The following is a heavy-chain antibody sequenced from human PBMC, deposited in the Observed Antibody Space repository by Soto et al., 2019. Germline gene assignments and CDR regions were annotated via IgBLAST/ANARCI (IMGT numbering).Heavy chain of an antibody. Sequence: QVHLVQSGAEVKKPGASVKVSCKASGYTFTSYGITWVRQAPGQGLEWMGWISAHNGNTDHAQKLQGRVIVTRDTSTSTAYRELRSLISDDTAVYYCARGRYGDYWGQGALVTVSS. J-gene: IGHJ4*02. CDR1: GYTFTSYG. D-gene: IGHD1-1*01. V-gene: IGHV1-18*01. CDR2: ISAHNGNT. CDR3: ARGRYGDY.